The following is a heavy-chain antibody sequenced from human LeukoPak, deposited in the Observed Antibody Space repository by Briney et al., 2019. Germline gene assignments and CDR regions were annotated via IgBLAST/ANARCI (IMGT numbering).Heavy chain of an antibody. CDR2: IHPNSGGT. V-gene: IGHV1-2*06. CDR3: ARDRAGDPDYSFDQ. Sequence: ASVKVSCKTSGYTFTDCYIHWVRQAPGQGPEWTGRIHPNSGGTNYAQKFQGRVTMTRDTSIITAYMELTSLTSDDTAVYYCARDRAGDPDYSFDQWGQGTLVTVPS. D-gene: IGHD4-11*01. CDR1: GYTFTDCY. J-gene: IGHJ4*02.